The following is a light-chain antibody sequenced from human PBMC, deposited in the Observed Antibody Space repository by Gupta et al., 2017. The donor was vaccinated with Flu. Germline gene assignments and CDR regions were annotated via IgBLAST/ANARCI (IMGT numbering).Light chain of an antibody. J-gene: IGLJ2*01. Sequence: QSALTQPASVSGSPGQSITISCTGTSSDVGGYNSVSWYQQHPGKAPKLMIYDVSNRPSGVSNRFSGSKSGNAASLTISGLQAEDEADYYCSSYTTSSTLVFGGGTKVT. CDR1: SSDVGGYNS. CDR2: DVS. CDR3: SSYTTSSTLV. V-gene: IGLV2-14*03.